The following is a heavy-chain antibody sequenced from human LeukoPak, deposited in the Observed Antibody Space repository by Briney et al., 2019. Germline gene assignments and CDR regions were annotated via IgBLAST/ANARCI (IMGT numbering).Heavy chain of an antibody. CDR3: AREGPTAIKYYFDY. CDR2: INPSGGST. D-gene: IGHD2-2*01. J-gene: IGHJ4*02. Sequence: GASVKVSCKASGYTFTGYYMHWVRQAPGQGLEWMGIINPSGGSTSSAQKFQGRVTMTSDTSTSTVYMELSSLRSEDTAVYYCAREGPTAIKYYFDYWGQGTLVTVSS. V-gene: IGHV1-46*01. CDR1: GYTFTGYY.